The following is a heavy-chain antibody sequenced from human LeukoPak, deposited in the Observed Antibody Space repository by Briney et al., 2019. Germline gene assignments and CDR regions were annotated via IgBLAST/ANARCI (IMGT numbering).Heavy chain of an antibody. V-gene: IGHV1-69*01. CDR3: ARSSHYDSSGYYIDY. CDR2: IIPIFGTA. Sequence: GASVKVSCKASGGTFSSYAISWVRQAPGQGLEWMGGIIPIFGTANYAQKFHGRVTITADESTSTAYMGLSSLRSEETAVYYCARSSHYDSSGYYIDYWGQGTLVTVSS. J-gene: IGHJ4*02. CDR1: GGTFSSYA. D-gene: IGHD3-22*01.